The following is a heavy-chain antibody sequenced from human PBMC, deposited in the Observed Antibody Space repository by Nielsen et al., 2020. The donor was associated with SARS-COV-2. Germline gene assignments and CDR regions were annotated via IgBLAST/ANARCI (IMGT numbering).Heavy chain of an antibody. Sequence: SETLSLTCAVSGGSITTYYWSWIRQHPGKGLEWIGYIYYSGSTNYNPSLKSRVTISVDTSKNQFSLKLSSVTAADTAVYYCARDDDNWGSLAYWGQGTLVTVSS. CDR3: ARDDDNWGSLAY. V-gene: IGHV4-59*01. D-gene: IGHD7-27*01. J-gene: IGHJ4*02. CDR1: GGSITTYY. CDR2: IYYSGST.